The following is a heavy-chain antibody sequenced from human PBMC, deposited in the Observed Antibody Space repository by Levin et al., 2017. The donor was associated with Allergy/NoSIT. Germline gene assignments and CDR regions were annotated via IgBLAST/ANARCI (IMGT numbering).Heavy chain of an antibody. CDR1: GFNFNAYG. Sequence: GGSLRLSCAVSGFNFNAYGMTWVRQAPGKGLEWVSTIHGSDDSTYYTDSVRGRFTISRDTSEDTLYLQMNSLRADDTAVYYCATFDYSSYGYYFDSWGQGTLVTVSS. J-gene: IGHJ4*02. CDR3: ATFDYSSYGYYFDS. CDR2: IHGSDDST. V-gene: IGHV3-23*01. D-gene: IGHD4-11*01.